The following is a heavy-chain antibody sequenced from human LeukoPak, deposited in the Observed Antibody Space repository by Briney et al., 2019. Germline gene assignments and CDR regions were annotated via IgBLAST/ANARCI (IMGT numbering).Heavy chain of an antibody. J-gene: IGHJ4*02. CDR2: IYYSGST. D-gene: IGHD3-22*01. CDR3: ASGYYYYDSSGYPLFGFDY. V-gene: IGHV4-39*07. Sequence: SEILSLTCTVSGGSISSSSYYWGWIRQPPGKGLEWIGSIYYSGSTYYNPSLKSRVTISVDTSKNQFSLKLSSVTAADTAVYYCASGYYYYDSSGYPLFGFDYWGQGTLVTVSS. CDR1: GGSISSSSYY.